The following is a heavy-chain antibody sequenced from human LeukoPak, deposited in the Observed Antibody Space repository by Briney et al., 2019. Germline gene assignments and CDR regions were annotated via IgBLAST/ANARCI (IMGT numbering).Heavy chain of an antibody. CDR1: GGSISSGDYY. J-gene: IGHJ3*02. D-gene: IGHD3-22*01. CDR2: IYYSGST. V-gene: IGHV4-30-4*08. CDR3: ARAAYYYDRSGYYPDAFDI. Sequence: SQTLSLTCTVSGGSISSGDYYWSWIRQPPGKGLEWIGYIYYSGSTYYNPSLKSRVTISVDTSKNQFSLKLSSVTAADTAVYYCARAAYYYDRSGYYPDAFDIWGQRTMVTVSS.